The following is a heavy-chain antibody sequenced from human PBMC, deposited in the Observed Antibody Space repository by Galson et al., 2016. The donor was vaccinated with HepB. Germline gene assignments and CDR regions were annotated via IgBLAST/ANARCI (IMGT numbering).Heavy chain of an antibody. V-gene: IGHV3-48*03. CDR3: ATVPILGAVARYLDY. CDR2: ISSSGTTI. J-gene: IGHJ4*02. CDR1: GFTFSRYE. D-gene: IGHD3-3*01. Sequence: PLRLSCAASGFTFSRYEMNWVRQAPGKGLEWVSYISSSGTTIYYADSVKGRFTISRDNAKKSLFLQMNSLRVEDTAVYYCATVPILGAVARYLDYWGQGTLVTVSS.